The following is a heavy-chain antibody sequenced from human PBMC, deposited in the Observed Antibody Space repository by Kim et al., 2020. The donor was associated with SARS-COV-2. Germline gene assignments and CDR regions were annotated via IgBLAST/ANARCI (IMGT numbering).Heavy chain of an antibody. CDR1: GFTFSSYA. D-gene: IGHD3-3*01. CDR2: ISGSGGST. CDR3: AKDIQGLRFLEWLLH. V-gene: IGHV3-23*01. J-gene: IGHJ4*02. Sequence: GGSLRLSCAASGFTFSSYAMSWVRQAPGKGLEWVSAISGSGGSTYYADSVKGRFTISRDNSKNTLYLQMNSLRAEDTAVYYCAKDIQGLRFLEWLLHWGQGTLVTVSS.